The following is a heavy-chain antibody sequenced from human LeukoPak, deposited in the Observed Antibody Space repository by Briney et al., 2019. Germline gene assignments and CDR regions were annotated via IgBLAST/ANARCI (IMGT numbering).Heavy chain of an antibody. CDR2: ISSSSSYI. Sequence: GGSLRLSCAASGFTFSSYSMNWVRQAPGKGLDWVSSISSSSSYIYYADSVKGRFTISRDNAKNSLYLQMNSLRAEDTAVYYCATDRTYCSSTSCYLTPDDYWGQGTLVTVSS. CDR3: ATDRTYCSSTSCYLTPDDY. V-gene: IGHV3-21*04. D-gene: IGHD2-2*01. CDR1: GFTFSSYS. J-gene: IGHJ4*02.